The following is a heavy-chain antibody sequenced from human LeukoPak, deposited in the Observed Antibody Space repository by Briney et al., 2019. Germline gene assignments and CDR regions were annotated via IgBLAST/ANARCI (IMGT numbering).Heavy chain of an antibody. D-gene: IGHD3-10*01. J-gene: IGHJ4*02. CDR3: ARRIWFGELFGYYFDY. CDR2: IYTSGST. CDR1: GGSISSGSYY. V-gene: IGHV4-61*02. Sequence: SETLSLTCTVSGGSISSGSYYWSWIRQPAGKGLEWIGRIYTSGSTNYNPSLKSRVTISVDTSKNQFSLKLSSVTAADTAVYYCARRIWFGELFGYYFDYWGQGTLVTVSS.